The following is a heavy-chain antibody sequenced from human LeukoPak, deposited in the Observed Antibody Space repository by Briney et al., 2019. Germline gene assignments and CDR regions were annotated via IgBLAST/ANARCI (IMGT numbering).Heavy chain of an antibody. CDR1: GFPFSTFG. Sequence: GGSLRLSCAASGFPFSTFGMHWVRQAPGKGLEWVAAIAYDGSVKYYPDSLKGRLTISRDNSKNTLYLQMNSLRTEDTAVYSCAKDRTVVGATSFDYWGLETVLTVSS. D-gene: IGHD1-26*01. J-gene: IGHJ4*02. CDR2: IAYDGSVK. CDR3: AKDRTVVGATSFDY. V-gene: IGHV3-30*18.